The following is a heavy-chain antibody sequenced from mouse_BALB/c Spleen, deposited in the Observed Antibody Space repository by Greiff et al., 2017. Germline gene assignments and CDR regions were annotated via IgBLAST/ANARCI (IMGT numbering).Heavy chain of an antibody. V-gene: IGHV1-77*01. J-gene: IGHJ4*01. D-gene: IGHD1-1*01. CDR1: GYTFTDYY. Sequence: QVQLQQSGAELARPGASVKLSCKASGYTFTDYYINWVKQRTGQGLEWIGEIYPGSGNTYYNEKFKGKATLTADKSSSTAYMQLSSLTSEDSAVYFCARSGDYGSSIMDYWGQGTSVTVSS. CDR3: ARSGDYGSSIMDY. CDR2: IYPGSGNT.